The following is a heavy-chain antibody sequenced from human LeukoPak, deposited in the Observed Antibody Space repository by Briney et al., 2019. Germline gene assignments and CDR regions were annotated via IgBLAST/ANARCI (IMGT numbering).Heavy chain of an antibody. CDR3: AREGGTTYAFDI. Sequence: SVKVSCKASGGTFSSYAISWVRQAPGQGLEWMGGIIPIFGTANYAQKFQGRVTITADESTSTAYMELSSLRSEDTAVYYCAREGGTTYAFDIWGQGTMVTVSS. CDR2: IIPIFGTA. V-gene: IGHV1-69*13. J-gene: IGHJ3*02. D-gene: IGHD1-1*01. CDR1: GGTFSSYA.